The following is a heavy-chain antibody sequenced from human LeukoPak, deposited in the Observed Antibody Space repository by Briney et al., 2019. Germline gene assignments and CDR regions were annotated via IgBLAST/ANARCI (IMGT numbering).Heavy chain of an antibody. J-gene: IGHJ4*02. D-gene: IGHD6-13*01. V-gene: IGHV4-30-2*01. CDR1: GGSISSGGYS. CDR2: IYHSGST. CDR3: ARLVGTAAVYY. Sequence: PSETLSLTCTVSGGSISSGGYSWSWIRQPPGKGLEWIGYIYHSGSTYYNPSLKSRVTISVDRSKNQFPLKLSSVTAADTAVYYCARLVGTAAVYYWGQGTLVTVSS.